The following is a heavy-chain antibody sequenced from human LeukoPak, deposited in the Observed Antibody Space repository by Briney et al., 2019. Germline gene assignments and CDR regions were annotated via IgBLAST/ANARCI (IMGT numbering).Heavy chain of an antibody. CDR3: AKEGGVGATAFFYDY. J-gene: IGHJ4*02. Sequence: PGGSLRLSCAAPGFTFSGYWMHWVRQAPGKGLEWVSAISGSGGSTYYADSVKGRFTISRDNSKNTLYLQMNSLRAEDTAVYYCAKEGGVGATAFFYDYWGQGTLVTVSS. D-gene: IGHD1-26*01. CDR1: GFTFSGYW. CDR2: ISGSGGST. V-gene: IGHV3-23*01.